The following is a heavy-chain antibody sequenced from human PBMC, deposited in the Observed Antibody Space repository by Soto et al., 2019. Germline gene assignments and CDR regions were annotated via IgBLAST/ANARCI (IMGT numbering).Heavy chain of an antibody. J-gene: IGHJ4*02. Sequence: SDTLSLTCTVSGGSISSGGYYWSWIRQHPGKGLEWIGYIYYSGSTYYNPSLKSRVTISVGTSKNQFSLKLSSVTAADTAVYYCARARGDDSSGYLPFDYWGQGTLVTVSS. D-gene: IGHD3-22*01. V-gene: IGHV4-31*03. CDR3: ARARGDDSSGYLPFDY. CDR1: GGSISSGGYY. CDR2: IYYSGST.